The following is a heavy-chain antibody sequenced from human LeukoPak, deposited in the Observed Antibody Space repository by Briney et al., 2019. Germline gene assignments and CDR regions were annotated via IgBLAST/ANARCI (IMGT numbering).Heavy chain of an antibody. Sequence: SETLSLTCTVSGGSISSYYWSWIRQPPGKGLEWIGYIYYSGSTNYNPSLKSRVTISVDTSKNQFSLKLSSVTAADTAVYYCARDQAAAGTRSFDYWGQGTLVTVSS. CDR2: IYYSGST. CDR1: GGSISSYY. CDR3: ARDQAAAGTRSFDY. V-gene: IGHV4-59*12. J-gene: IGHJ4*02. D-gene: IGHD6-13*01.